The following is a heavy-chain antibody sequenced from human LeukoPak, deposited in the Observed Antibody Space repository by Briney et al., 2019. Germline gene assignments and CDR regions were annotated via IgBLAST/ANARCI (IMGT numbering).Heavy chain of an antibody. Sequence: GSTNYNPSLKSRDTISVDTSKNQFSLKLSPVTAADTAVYYCARGMITFGGVIVQDAYYFDYWGRGTLVTVSS. J-gene: IGHJ4*02. CDR3: ARGMITFGGVIVQDAYYFDY. D-gene: IGHD3-16*02. V-gene: IGHV4-59*09. CDR2: GST.